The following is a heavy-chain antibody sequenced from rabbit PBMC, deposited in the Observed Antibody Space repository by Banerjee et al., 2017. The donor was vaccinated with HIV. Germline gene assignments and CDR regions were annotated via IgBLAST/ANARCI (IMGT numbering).Heavy chain of an antibody. Sequence: QSLEESGGDLVKPGASLTLTCTASGFSFSGNYYMCWVRQAPGKGLEWIACIYAGSSGSTLYADWVNGRFTISSHNAQNTLYLQLNSLTAADTATYFCARGYASSSGYYYFNLWGPGTLVTVS. V-gene: IGHV1S40*01. CDR2: IYAGSSGST. J-gene: IGHJ4*01. CDR1: GFSFSGNYY. D-gene: IGHD1-1*01. CDR3: ARGYASSSGYYYFNL.